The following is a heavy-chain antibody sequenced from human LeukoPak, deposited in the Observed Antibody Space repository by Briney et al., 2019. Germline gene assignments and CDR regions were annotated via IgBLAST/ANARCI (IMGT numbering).Heavy chain of an antibody. Sequence: SETLSLTCTVSGGSISSSSYYWGWIRQPPGKGLEWIASIYYSGSTYYNPSLKSRVTISVDTSKNQFSLKLSSVTAADTAVYYCARAGSSSWYTWFDPWGQGTLVTVSS. D-gene: IGHD6-13*01. CDR3: ARAGSSSWYTWFDP. CDR1: GGSISSSSYY. CDR2: IYYSGST. V-gene: IGHV4-39*07. J-gene: IGHJ5*02.